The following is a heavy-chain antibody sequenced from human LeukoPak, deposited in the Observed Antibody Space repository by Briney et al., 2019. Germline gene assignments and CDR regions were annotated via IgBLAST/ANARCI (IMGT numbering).Heavy chain of an antibody. Sequence: GGSLRLSCAASGFTFGSYSMHWVRQAPGKGPEFVSVIGGDGLTTFYADSVKDRFTISGDNSKSTLYLEMGSLRAEDMAVYYCAREGGGSGLWYYDLWGRGTLVTVSS. D-gene: IGHD1-26*01. J-gene: IGHJ2*01. CDR2: IGGDGLTT. V-gene: IGHV3-64*02. CDR3: AREGGGSGLWYYDL. CDR1: GFTFGSYS.